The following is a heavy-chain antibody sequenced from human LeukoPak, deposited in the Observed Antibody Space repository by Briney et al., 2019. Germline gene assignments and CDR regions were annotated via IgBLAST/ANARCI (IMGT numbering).Heavy chain of an antibody. J-gene: IGHJ3*02. D-gene: IGHD5-12*01. CDR3: ARSRTSGYDRGDRAFDI. CDR2: ISSSSSYI. CDR1: GFTFSSYS. Sequence: GGSLRLSCAASGFTFSSYSMNWVRQAPGKGLEWVSSISSSSSYIYYADSVKGRFTISRDNAKNSLYLQMNSLRAEDTAVYYCARSRTSGYDRGDRAFDIWGQGTMVTVSS. V-gene: IGHV3-21*01.